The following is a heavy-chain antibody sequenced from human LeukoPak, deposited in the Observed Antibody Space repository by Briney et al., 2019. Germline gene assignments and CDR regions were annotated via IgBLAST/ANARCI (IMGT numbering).Heavy chain of an antibody. CDR1: GGTFSSYA. D-gene: IGHD3-9*01. Sequence: SVKVSCKASGGTFSSYAISWVRQAPGQGLEWMGGIIPIFGTANYAQKFQGRVTITADVSTSTAYMELSSLRSEDTAVYYCARRFAVRRYFDWLDPTGYGPLDYWGQGTLVTVSS. J-gene: IGHJ4*02. V-gene: IGHV1-69*01. CDR3: ARRFAVRRYFDWLDPTGYGPLDY. CDR2: IIPIFGTA.